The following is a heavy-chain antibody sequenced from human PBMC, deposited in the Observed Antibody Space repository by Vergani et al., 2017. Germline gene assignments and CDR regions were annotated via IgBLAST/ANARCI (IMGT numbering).Heavy chain of an antibody. D-gene: IGHD3-9*01. CDR2: VYWNDDE. CDR1: GFSLTTGGEG. CDR3: VHRLGYFDWDGAFDV. V-gene: IGHV2-5*01. J-gene: IGHJ3*01. Sequence: QITLRESGPTLVKPKQTLTLTCTFSGFSLTTGGEGVGWIRQPPGRALEWLAFVYWNDDERYSPSLKSRVTITKDTSKNEVILTMATMDPVDTATYYCVHRLGYFDWDGAFDVWGQGTMVTVSS.